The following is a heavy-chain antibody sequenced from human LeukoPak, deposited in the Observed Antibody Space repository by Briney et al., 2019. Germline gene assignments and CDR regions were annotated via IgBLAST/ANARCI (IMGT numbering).Heavy chain of an antibody. J-gene: IGHJ4*02. V-gene: IGHV3-73*01. CDR2: IRSKANSYAT. CDR3: TREYSSGWPFDY. D-gene: IGHD6-19*01. CDR1: GFTFSDSA. Sequence: GGSLRLSCAASGFTFSDSAIHWVRRASGKGLEWVGRIRSKANSYATTYVASVNGRFTISRADLKNTAYLQMNSLKNEDTAVYYCTREYSSGWPFDYWGQGTPVTVSS.